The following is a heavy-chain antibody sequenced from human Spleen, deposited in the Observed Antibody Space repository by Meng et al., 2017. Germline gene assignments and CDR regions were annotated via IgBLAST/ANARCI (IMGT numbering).Heavy chain of an antibody. CDR1: GFTFSSYS. D-gene: IGHD3-10*01. CDR3: ARDQGYGSGIYGDAFDI. V-gene: IGHV3-21*01. J-gene: IGHJ3*02. Sequence: GESLKISCAASGFTFSSYSMNWVRQAPGKGLEWVSSISSSSYIYYADSVKGRFTISRDNAKNSLYLQMNSLRAEDTAVYYCARDQGYGSGIYGDAFDIWGQGTMVTVSS. CDR2: ISSSSYI.